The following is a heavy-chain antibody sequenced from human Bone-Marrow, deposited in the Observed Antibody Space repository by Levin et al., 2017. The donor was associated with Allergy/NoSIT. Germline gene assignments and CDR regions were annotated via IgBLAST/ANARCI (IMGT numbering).Heavy chain of an antibody. CDR3: TRRHRSTFDY. CDR2: LRGKGYGGTT. V-gene: IGHV3-49*03. Sequence: GESLKISCTASGFTFGDYTMSWFRQAPGKGLEWVGFLRGKGYGGTTDYAASVRDRFTFSRDDSKSIAYLRLNSLQTEDTAVYYGTRRHRSTFDYWGHGTLVTVSS. CDR1: GFTFGDYT. J-gene: IGHJ4*01. D-gene: IGHD2-2*01.